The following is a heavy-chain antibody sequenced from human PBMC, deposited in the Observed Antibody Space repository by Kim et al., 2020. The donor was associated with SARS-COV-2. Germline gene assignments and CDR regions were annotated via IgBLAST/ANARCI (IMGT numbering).Heavy chain of an antibody. CDR2: TWYDGSNK. Sequence: GGSLRLSCAASSFTFSNYGMHWVRRAPGKGLEWVAFTWYDGSNKYYADSVKGRFTISRDNSRNTLYLQMNTLRAEDTAVYYCVREAVRGVHYYYGFDVWGLGTTVIVSS. J-gene: IGHJ6*02. D-gene: IGHD3-10*01. V-gene: IGHV3-33*08. CDR3: VREAVRGVHYYYGFDV. CDR1: SFTFSNYG.